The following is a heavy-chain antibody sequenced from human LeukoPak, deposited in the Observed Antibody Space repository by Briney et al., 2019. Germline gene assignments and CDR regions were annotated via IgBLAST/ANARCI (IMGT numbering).Heavy chain of an antibody. CDR1: GDSVSSNSGA. V-gene: IGHV6-1*01. CDR3: ARDGGNIVVVPAAMFDY. CDR2: TYYRSKWYN. D-gene: IGHD2-2*01. Sequence: SQTLSLTCAISGDSVSSNSGAWNWIRQSPSRGLEWLGRTYYRSKWYNDYAESVNSRITINPDTSKNQFSLQLKSVTPEDTAVYYCARDGGNIVVVPAAMFDYWGQGTLVTVSS. J-gene: IGHJ4*02.